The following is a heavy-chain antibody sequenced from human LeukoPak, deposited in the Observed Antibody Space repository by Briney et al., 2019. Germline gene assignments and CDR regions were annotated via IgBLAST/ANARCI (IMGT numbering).Heavy chain of an antibody. V-gene: IGHV3-9*03. D-gene: IGHD1-26*01. CDR3: ARDVGGELPGYYFDY. Sequence: GRTLRLSCAASGFTFDDYAMHWVRHAPGKGLEWVSGISWNSGRIVYADSVKGRFTISRDNAKNSLYLQMNSLRAEDMALYYCARDVGGELPGYYFDYWGQGTLVTVSS. CDR1: GFTFDDYA. CDR2: ISWNSGRI. J-gene: IGHJ4*02.